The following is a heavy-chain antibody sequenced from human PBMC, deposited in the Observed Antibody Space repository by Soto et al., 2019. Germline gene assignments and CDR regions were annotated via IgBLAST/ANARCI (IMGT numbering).Heavy chain of an antibody. Sequence: GFLGLCYAASGCNFSSHALSWARHTRGKGLEWVSTISASGAYTYYADSVKGRFTISRDNSKNTLYLQMRSLRAGDTATYYSAKEVIAARPYYFDYWGQGTLVTVSS. V-gene: IGHV3-23*01. CDR3: AKEVIAARPYYFDY. D-gene: IGHD6-6*01. CDR1: GCNFSSHA. J-gene: IGHJ4*02. CDR2: ISASGAYT.